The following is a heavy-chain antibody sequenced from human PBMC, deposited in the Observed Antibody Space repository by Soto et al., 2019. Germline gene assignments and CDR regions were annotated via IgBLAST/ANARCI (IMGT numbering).Heavy chain of an antibody. V-gene: IGHV3-30*03. J-gene: IGHJ2*01. D-gene: IGHD3-10*01. CDR3: ARTNYGCGGFLDVYDL. CDR1: GGILGPYG. Sequence: SGGILGPYGVLLCRQAPGTELEWVTAISSNGDNEFYADSVKGRFTISRDNSRNTMYVQIHSLTSEDTAVYYCARTNYGCGGFLDVYDL. CDR2: ISSNGDNE.